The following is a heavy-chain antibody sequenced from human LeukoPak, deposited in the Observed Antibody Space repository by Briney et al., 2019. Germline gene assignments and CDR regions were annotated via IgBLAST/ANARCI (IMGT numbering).Heavy chain of an antibody. CDR2: MNPNSGNT. CDR3: ARDLWFGARKLFGEDY. CDR1: GYTFIGYI. J-gene: IGHJ4*02. Sequence: ASVKVSCTASGYTFIGYIMHWVRQAPGQGLEWMGWMNPNSGNTGYAQKFQGRVTMTRNTSISTAYMELSSLRSEDTAVYYCARDLWFGARKLFGEDYWGQGTLVTVSS. V-gene: IGHV1-8*02. D-gene: IGHD3-10*01.